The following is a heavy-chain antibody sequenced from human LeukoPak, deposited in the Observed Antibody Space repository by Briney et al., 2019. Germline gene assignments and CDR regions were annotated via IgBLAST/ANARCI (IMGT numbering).Heavy chain of an antibody. Sequence: SETLSLTCTVSGGSISSYYWSWIRQPPGKGLEWIGYIYYSGSTNYNPSLGSRVTISVDTSKNQFSLKLSSVTAADTAVYYCARVSLTGTRAFDIWGQGTMVTVSS. J-gene: IGHJ3*02. CDR2: IYYSGST. CDR3: ARVSLTGTRAFDI. CDR1: GGSISSYY. D-gene: IGHD1-20*01. V-gene: IGHV4-59*01.